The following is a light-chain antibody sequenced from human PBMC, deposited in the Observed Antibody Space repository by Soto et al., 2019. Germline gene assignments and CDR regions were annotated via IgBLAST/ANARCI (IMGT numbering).Light chain of an antibody. CDR2: GAS. CDR1: QSISSSY. V-gene: IGKV3-20*01. J-gene: IGKJ2*01. Sequence: EIVLTQSPGTLSLSPGERATLSCRASQSISSSYLAWYQHKPGQAPRLLIFGASSMATDIPDRFSGSGSGTDFTLTISRVEPEDFAVYYCQQFGSSSYTCGQGTKLEIK. CDR3: QQFGSSSYT.